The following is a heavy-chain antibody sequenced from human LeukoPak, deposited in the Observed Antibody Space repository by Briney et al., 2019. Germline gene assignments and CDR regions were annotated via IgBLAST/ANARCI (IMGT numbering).Heavy chain of an antibody. CDR2: ISNDGTIK. J-gene: IGHJ4*02. Sequence: GGSLRLSCAASGSTFNTFGMHWVCQAPGRGLEWVAVISNDGTIKYYADSVTGRFTVSRDNSKNTVYLQMDSLRAEDTAVYYCAREWSGYSFDYWGQGALVAVSS. CDR1: GSTFNTFG. CDR3: AREWSGYSFDY. V-gene: IGHV3-30*03. D-gene: IGHD5-18*01.